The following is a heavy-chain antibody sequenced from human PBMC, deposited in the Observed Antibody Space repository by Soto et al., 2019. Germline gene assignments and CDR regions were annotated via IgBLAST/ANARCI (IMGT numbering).Heavy chain of an antibody. D-gene: IGHD2-15*01. Sequence: GASVKVSCKAPGYTFTSYAISWVRQATGQGLEWMGWISAYNGNTNYAQKLQGRVTMTTDTSTSTAYVELRSLRSDDTAVYYCARETMGGYCSGGSCYYLTFDYWAQGTLVTVSS. J-gene: IGHJ4*02. CDR1: GYTFTSYA. V-gene: IGHV1-18*01. CDR2: ISAYNGNT. CDR3: ARETMGGYCSGGSCYYLTFDY.